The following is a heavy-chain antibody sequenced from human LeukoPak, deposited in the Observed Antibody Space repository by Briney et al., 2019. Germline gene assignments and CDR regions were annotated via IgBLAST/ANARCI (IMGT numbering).Heavy chain of an antibody. J-gene: IGHJ4*02. CDR3: ARNLGVGDY. CDR1: GYTFTSYY. Sequence: ASVKVSCKASGYTFTSYYMHWFEQPLGQGLEWMGIINPTGGSTNYAQKFQGRVTMTRDTSTSTVYMELSSLSSEDTAVYYCARNLGVGDYWGQGTLVTVSS. V-gene: IGHV1-46*01. CDR2: INPTGGST. D-gene: IGHD3-16*01.